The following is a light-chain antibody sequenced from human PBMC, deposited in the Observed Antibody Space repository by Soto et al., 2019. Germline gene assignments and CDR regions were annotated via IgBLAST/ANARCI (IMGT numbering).Light chain of an antibody. J-gene: IGLJ1*01. CDR1: SSDVGGYNH. CDR3: ASFAGNDNYV. V-gene: IGLV2-8*01. CDR2: DVT. Sequence: QSALTQPPSASGSPGQSVTISCSGTSSDVGGYNHVSWYQQHPGRAPNLMIYDVTKRPSGVPDRFSGSKSGNTASLTVSGLQAEDEAVYYCASFAGNDNYVFGTGTKVTVL.